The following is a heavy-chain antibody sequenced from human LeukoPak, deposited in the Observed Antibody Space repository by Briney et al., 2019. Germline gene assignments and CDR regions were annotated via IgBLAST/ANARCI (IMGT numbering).Heavy chain of an antibody. CDR1: GFPFSAYA. D-gene: IGHD2-21*02. J-gene: IGHJ5*02. CDR3: AKDCGGDCYNWFDP. Sequence: GGSLRLSCEASGFPFSAYAVTWVRQAPGKGLEWVSAISGSGGSTYYADSVKGRFTISRDNSKDTLYLQMNSLRAEDTAVYYCAKDCGGDCYNWFDPWGQGTLVTVSS. CDR2: ISGSGGST. V-gene: IGHV3-23*01.